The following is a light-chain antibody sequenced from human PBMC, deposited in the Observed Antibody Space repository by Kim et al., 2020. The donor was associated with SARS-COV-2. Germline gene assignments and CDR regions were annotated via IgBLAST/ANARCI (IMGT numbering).Light chain of an antibody. J-gene: IGLJ1*01. CDR1: SRDVGSYAR. V-gene: IGLV2-18*02. Sequence: QSCPISCTGTSRDVGSYARVSWYQQPPGTAPKLMIHEVSNRPSGVPDRFSGSKSGNTASLTISGLQAEDEADYYCSSYTSSSTPYVFGTGTKVTVL. CDR3: SSYTSSSTPYV. CDR2: EVS.